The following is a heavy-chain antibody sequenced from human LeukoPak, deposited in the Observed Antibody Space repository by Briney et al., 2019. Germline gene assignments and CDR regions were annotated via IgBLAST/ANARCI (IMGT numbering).Heavy chain of an antibody. CDR2: TNPSGGST. J-gene: IGHJ6*02. V-gene: IGHV1-46*01. CDR3: ARDLLLELAVAGPYYYYGMDV. D-gene: IGHD6-19*01. Sequence: GASVKVSCKASGYTFTSYYMHWVRQAPGQGLEWIGITNPSGGSTSYAQKFQGRVTMTRDTSTSTVYMELSSLRSEDTAVYYCARDLLLELAVAGPYYYYGMDVWGQGTTVTVSS. CDR1: GYTFTSYY.